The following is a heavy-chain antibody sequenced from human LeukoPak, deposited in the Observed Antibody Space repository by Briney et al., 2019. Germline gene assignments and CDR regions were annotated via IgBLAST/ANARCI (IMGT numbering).Heavy chain of an antibody. CDR3: ARQHGDYNSYYYMDV. J-gene: IGHJ6*03. D-gene: IGHD4-17*01. Sequence: SETLSLTCTVSGGSISSSSYYWGWIRQPPGKGLEWIGSIYYSGSTYYNPSLKSRVTISVDTSKNQFSLKLSSVTAADTAVYYCARQHGDYNSYYYMDVWGKGTTVTVSS. CDR1: GGSISSSSYY. V-gene: IGHV4-39*01. CDR2: IYYSGST.